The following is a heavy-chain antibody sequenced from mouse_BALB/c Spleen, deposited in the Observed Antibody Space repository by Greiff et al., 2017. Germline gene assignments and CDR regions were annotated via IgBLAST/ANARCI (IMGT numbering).Heavy chain of an antibody. CDR2: IWSGGST. CDR3: ARNPPHYYGSSPWFAY. D-gene: IGHD1-1*01. Sequence: QVQLQQSGPGLVQPSQSLSITCTVSGFSLTSYGVHWVRQSPGKGLEWLGVIWSGGSTDYNAAFISRLSISKDNSKSHVFFKMNSLQANDTAIYYCARNPPHYYGSSPWFAYWGQGTLVTVSA. CDR1: GFSLTSYG. V-gene: IGHV2-2*02. J-gene: IGHJ3*01.